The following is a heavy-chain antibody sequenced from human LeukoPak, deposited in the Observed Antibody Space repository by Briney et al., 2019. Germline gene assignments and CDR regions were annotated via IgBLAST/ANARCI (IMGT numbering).Heavy chain of an antibody. CDR2: IIPILGIA. V-gene: IGHV1-69*02. CDR1: GGTFSSYT. CDR3: ASAGITGKPTNSYYYYYGMDV. Sequence: SVKVSCKASGGTFSSYTISWVRQAPGQGLEWMGRIIPILGIANYAQKFQGRVTITADKSTSTAYMELSSLRSEDTAVYYCASAGITGKPTNSYYYYYGMDVWGQGTTATVSS. D-gene: IGHD1-20*01. J-gene: IGHJ6*02.